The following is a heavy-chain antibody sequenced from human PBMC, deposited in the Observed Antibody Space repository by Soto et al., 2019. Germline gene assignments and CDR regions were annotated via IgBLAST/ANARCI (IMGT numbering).Heavy chain of an antibody. CDR1: GYSFTSYW. V-gene: IGHV5-51*01. J-gene: IGHJ5*02. CDR3: ARSVVVPAAHPYNWFDP. D-gene: IGHD2-2*01. CDR2: IYPGDSDT. Sequence: GESLKISCKGSGYSFTSYWIGWVRQMPGKGLEWMGIIYPGDSDTRYSPSFQGQVTISADKSISTAYLQWSSLKASDTAMYYCARSVVVPAAHPYNWFDPWGQGTLVTVSS.